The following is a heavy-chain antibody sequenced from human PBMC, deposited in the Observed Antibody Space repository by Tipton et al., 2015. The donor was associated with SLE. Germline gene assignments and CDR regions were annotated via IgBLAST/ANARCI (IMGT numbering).Heavy chain of an antibody. V-gene: IGHV4-61*02. J-gene: IGHJ5*02. D-gene: IGHD2-8*02. CDR2: IYTSGST. CDR1: GGPVSSTTYY. Sequence: TLSLTCTVSGGPVSSTTYYWSWIRQPAGKGLEWIGRIYTSGSTSYNPSLKSRVTISVNTSKNQFSLKLSSVTAADTAVYYCARQSYPGLVVYAHNWFDPWGQGTLVTVSS. CDR3: ARQSYPGLVVYAHNWFDP.